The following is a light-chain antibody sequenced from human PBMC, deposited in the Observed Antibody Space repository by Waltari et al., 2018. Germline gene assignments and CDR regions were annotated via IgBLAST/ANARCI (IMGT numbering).Light chain of an antibody. CDR3: KSYDSSMSVV. J-gene: IGLJ2*01. Sequence: SALTPPPSLSRSPGITCTISCTGISCNIWAAYYLHWYQQLPGKAPKLLIYDNSNRPSGVPDRFSGSKSGNSASLAITGLQAEDEADYYCKSYDSSMSVVFGGGTKLTVL. CDR1: SCNIWAAYY. V-gene: IGLV1-40*01. CDR2: DNS.